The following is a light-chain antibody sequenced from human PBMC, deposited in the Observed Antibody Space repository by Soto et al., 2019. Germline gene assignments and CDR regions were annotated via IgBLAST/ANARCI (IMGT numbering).Light chain of an antibody. Sequence: IQLTQSPSSLSASVGDRVTITCRASESISNYLNWYHQKPGKAPYLLIYAASSLQSGVPSRFSGSGSGTEFTLTISSLQSEDFAVYYCQQYNNWPPITFGQGTRLEIK. CDR3: QQYNNWPPIT. V-gene: IGKV1-39*01. CDR1: ESISNY. CDR2: AAS. J-gene: IGKJ5*01.